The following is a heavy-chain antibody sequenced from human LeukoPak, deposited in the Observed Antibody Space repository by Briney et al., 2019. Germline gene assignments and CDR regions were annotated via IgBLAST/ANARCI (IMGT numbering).Heavy chain of an antibody. CDR2: ISGSGGST. CDR3: AKDGPLMTTVTTCDY. CDR1: GFTFTSYA. Sequence: GGSLRLSCAASGFTFTSYAMSWVRQAPGKGLEWVSVISGSGGSTYYADSVKGRFTISRDNSKNTLYLQMNSLRADDTAVYYCAKDGPLMTTVTTCDYWGQGTLVTVSS. J-gene: IGHJ4*02. D-gene: IGHD4-17*01. V-gene: IGHV3-23*01.